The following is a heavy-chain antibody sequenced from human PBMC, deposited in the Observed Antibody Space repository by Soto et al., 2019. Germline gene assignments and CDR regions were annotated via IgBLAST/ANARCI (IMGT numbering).Heavy chain of an antibody. J-gene: IGHJ6*03. D-gene: IGHD3-16*02. CDR3: ARSLPGEGIWGSYRYLHMDV. CDR1: GYTFTSYG. CDR2: ISAYNGKT. V-gene: IGHV1-18*01. Sequence: ASVKVSCKASGYTFTSYGISWVRRAPGQGLEWMGWISAYNGKTNYAQKLQGRVTMTTDTSTSTAYMELRSLRSDDTAVYYCARSLPGEGIWGSYRYLHMDVWGKGTTVTVSS.